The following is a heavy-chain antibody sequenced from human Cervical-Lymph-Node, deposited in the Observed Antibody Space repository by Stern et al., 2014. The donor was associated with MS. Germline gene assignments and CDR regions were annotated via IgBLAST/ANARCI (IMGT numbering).Heavy chain of an antibody. V-gene: IGHV1-8*01. CDR3: ARGGGYCSGGACYWAV. D-gene: IGHD2-15*01. Sequence: VQLVESGAEVKKPGASVKVSCKTSGFTFTNYEINWVRQATGHGPEWLGWMHSNSGNTGPAQRFQGRVTMTWNTSISTAYMELSSLRSEDTAVYYCARGGGYCSGGACYWAVWGQGTLVTVSS. CDR2: MHSNSGNT. CDR1: GFTFTNYE. J-gene: IGHJ4*02.